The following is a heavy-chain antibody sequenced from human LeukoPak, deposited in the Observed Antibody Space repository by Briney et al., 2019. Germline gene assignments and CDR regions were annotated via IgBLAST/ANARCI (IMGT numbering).Heavy chain of an antibody. Sequence: QTAGSLTLSCAASAFTFSNFWLSWDRQVQGKGMEWVANIKPDGSENQYMDSEKGRFTNSRDNAKNSQYLQMNSLRAEDTAVYYCARGEKRYSSNWYFYYWGQGTLVTVSS. V-gene: IGHV3-7*01. J-gene: IGHJ4*02. CDR2: IKPDGSEN. CDR1: AFTFSNFW. CDR3: ARGEKRYSSNWYFYY. D-gene: IGHD6-13*01.